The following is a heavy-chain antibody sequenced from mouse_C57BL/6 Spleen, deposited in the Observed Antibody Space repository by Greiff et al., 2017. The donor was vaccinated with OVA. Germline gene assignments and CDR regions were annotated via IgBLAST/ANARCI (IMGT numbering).Heavy chain of an antibody. CDR3: TDYYGSSYVDWFAY. J-gene: IGHJ3*01. CDR2: IRLKSDNYAT. V-gene: IGHV6-3*01. Sequence: EVNVVESGGGLVQPGGSMKLSCVASGFTFSNYWMNWVRQSPEKGLEWVAQIRLKSDNYATHYAESVKGRFTISRDDSKSSVYLQMNNLRAEDTGIYYCTDYYGSSYVDWFAYWGQGTLVTVSA. CDR1: GFTFSNYW. D-gene: IGHD1-1*01.